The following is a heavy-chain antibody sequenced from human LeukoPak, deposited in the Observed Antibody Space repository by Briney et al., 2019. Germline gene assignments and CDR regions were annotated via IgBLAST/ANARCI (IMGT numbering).Heavy chain of an antibody. V-gene: IGHV1-69*04. D-gene: IGHD3-22*01. J-gene: IGHJ4*02. Sequence: SVKVSFKASGGTFSSYAISWVRQAPGQGLEWMGRIIPILGIANYAQKFQGRVTITADKSTSTAYMELSSLRSEDTAVYYCAREYYYDSSGYYWGQGTLVTVSS. CDR1: GGTFSSYA. CDR3: AREYYYDSSGYY. CDR2: IIPILGIA.